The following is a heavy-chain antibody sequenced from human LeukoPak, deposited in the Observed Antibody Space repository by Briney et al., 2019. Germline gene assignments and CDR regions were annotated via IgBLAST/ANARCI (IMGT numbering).Heavy chain of an antibody. CDR2: IRYDGSNK. V-gene: IGHV3-30*02. CDR1: GFTFSSNG. Sequence: PGGSLMLSCVAPGFTFSSNGMPWVRQVPGKVLERVAFIRYDGSNKYYGDSVKGRFNICIDKSKNPVYLQMDSLKVEDAVVYYCAKASSGNVDLDYWGQGTLVTVSS. J-gene: IGHJ4*02. D-gene: IGHD1-26*01. CDR3: AKASSGNVDLDY.